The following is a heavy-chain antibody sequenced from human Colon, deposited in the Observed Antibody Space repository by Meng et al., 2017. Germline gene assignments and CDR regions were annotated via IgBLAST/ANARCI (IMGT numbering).Heavy chain of an antibody. CDR2: IKPNSGET. Sequence: QVQLVQSGAEVKKPGASVRVSCKASGYTFTALDINWVRRAIGQGLEWMGWIKPNSGETGYAQKFQGRFTMTRDTSISTFYMELSSLTSDDTAVYYCARGIWEGFDYWGQGALVTVSS. D-gene: IGHD1-26*01. CDR1: GYTFTALD. V-gene: IGHV1-8*01. CDR3: ARGIWEGFDY. J-gene: IGHJ4*02.